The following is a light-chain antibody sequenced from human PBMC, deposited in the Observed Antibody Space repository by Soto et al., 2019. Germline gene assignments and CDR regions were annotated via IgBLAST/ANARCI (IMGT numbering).Light chain of an antibody. Sequence: ETVMTQSPATLSVSPGERANLSCRASQSVNTKLAWYQQKPGQAPRLLIYGASTRATGVPARFSGSGSGTDFTLTINSLQSEDFAVYYCQQHNNWPPWTFGQGTKVEIK. J-gene: IGKJ1*01. V-gene: IGKV3-15*01. CDR1: QSVNTK. CDR3: QQHNNWPPWT. CDR2: GAS.